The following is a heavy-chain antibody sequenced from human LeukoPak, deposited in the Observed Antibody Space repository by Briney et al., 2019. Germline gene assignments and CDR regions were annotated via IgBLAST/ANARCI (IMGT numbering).Heavy chain of an antibody. J-gene: IGHJ6*02. Sequence: SETLSLTCTVSGGSISSGGYYWSWIRQHPGKGLEWIGYIYYSGSTYYNPSLKSRVTISVDTSKNQFSLKLSSVTAADTAVYYCARDIVEEGYYYYSIYVSGQGTTVTVSS. CDR2: IYYSGST. V-gene: IGHV4-31*03. CDR3: ARDIVEEGYYYYSIYV. CDR1: GGSISSGGYY. D-gene: IGHD2-15*01.